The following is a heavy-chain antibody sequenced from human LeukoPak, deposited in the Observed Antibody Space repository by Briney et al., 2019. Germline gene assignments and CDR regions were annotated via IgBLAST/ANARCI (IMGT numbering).Heavy chain of an antibody. CDR3: VKDGIWSFDY. V-gene: IGHV3-7*01. J-gene: IGHJ4*02. CDR2: INPGGGGK. CDR1: GFTFSSYS. Sequence: GGSLRLSCAASGFTFSSYSMNWARQAPGKGLEWVASINPGGGGKYYVESLKGRFTISRDDAKNSLYLQMNSLRAEDTAVYYCVKDGIWSFDYWGQGTLVTVSS. D-gene: IGHD6-13*01.